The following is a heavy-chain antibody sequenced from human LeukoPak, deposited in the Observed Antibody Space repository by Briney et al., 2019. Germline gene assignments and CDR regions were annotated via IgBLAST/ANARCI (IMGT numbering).Heavy chain of an antibody. Sequence: AASLKVSCKASGYTLTGDYMHWVRHAPGQGGEWVGWIKPNSGGTNYAEKFQGRVTMTRDRSISTDNMERSRQRSDDTAGYYCARGGSSRWYCDSWFDLWGESTLVTVSS. CDR3: ARGGSSRWYCDSWFDL. CDR2: IKPNSGGT. V-gene: IGHV1-2*02. CDR1: GYTLTGDY. J-gene: IGHJ5*02. D-gene: IGHD6-13*01.